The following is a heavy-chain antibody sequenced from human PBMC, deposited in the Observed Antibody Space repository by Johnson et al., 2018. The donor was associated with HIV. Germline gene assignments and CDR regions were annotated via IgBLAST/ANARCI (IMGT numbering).Heavy chain of an antibody. Sequence: EVQLVESGGGVVQPGRSLRLSCAASGFTFSTYAMHWVRQAPGKGLEWVSHISGSSNNIFYADSVKGRFTISRDNAKNSLYLQLNSLRAEDTAVYFCARDPAHCGGDCFPSDAFDIWGQGTMVTVSS. V-gene: IGHV3-48*04. J-gene: IGHJ3*02. D-gene: IGHD2-21*02. CDR2: ISGSSNNI. CDR3: ARDPAHCGGDCFPSDAFDI. CDR1: GFTFSTYA.